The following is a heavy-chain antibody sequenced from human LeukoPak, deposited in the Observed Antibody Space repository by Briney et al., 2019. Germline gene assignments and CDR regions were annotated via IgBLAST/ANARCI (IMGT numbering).Heavy chain of an antibody. V-gene: IGHV4-59*12. D-gene: IGHD3-22*01. CDR2: IDYSGNT. CDR3: ARWYYDSSGYRYFDY. J-gene: IGHJ4*02. Sequence: SETLSLTCTVSGVSISTYYWTWIRQPPGKGLEWIGNIDYSGNTKYNPPLKSRVTISVDTSKNHFSLKLSSVTAADTAVYYCARWYYDSSGYRYFDYWGQGTLVIVSS. CDR1: GVSISTYY.